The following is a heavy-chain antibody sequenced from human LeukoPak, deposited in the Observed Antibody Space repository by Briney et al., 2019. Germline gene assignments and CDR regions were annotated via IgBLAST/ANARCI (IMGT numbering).Heavy chain of an antibody. J-gene: IGHJ4*02. Sequence: SQTLSLTCTVSGGSISSYYWCWIRQPAGKGLEWIGRIYTSGSTNYNPSLKSRVTMSVDTSKNQFSLKLSSVTAADTSVYYCARDIRGYSYGYSFDYWGQGTLVTVSS. CDR3: ARDIRGYSYGYSFDY. CDR2: IYTSGST. V-gene: IGHV4-4*07. D-gene: IGHD5-18*01. CDR1: GGSISSYY.